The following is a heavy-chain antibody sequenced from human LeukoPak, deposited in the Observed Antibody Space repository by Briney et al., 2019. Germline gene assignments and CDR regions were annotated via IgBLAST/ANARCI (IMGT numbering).Heavy chain of an antibody. V-gene: IGHV4-30-4*01. CDR3: VVVVVAATFSGMDV. CDR1: GGSISSGDYY. D-gene: IGHD2-15*01. Sequence: PSETLSLTCTVSGGSISSGDYYWSWIRQPPGKGLEWIGYIYYSGSTYYNPSLKSRVTISVDTSKNQFSLKLSSVTAADTAVYYCVVVVVAATFSGMDVWGQGTTVTVSS. J-gene: IGHJ6*02. CDR2: IYYSGST.